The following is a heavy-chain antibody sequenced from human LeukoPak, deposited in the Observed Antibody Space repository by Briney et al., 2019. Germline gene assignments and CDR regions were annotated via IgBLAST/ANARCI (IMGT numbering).Heavy chain of an antibody. CDR3: ARERYYYGGKTWFDP. D-gene: IGHD4-23*01. CDR1: GGYIITSDHY. Sequence: SETLSLTCSVSGGYIITSDHYWGWIRQPPGKGLEWIGSIYYTGSTSTNPFFKSRVTLSVDTSKNQFSLNLTSLTAADTAVYYCARERYYYGGKTWFDPWGQGTLVTVSS. V-gene: IGHV4-39*07. J-gene: IGHJ5*02. CDR2: IYYTGST.